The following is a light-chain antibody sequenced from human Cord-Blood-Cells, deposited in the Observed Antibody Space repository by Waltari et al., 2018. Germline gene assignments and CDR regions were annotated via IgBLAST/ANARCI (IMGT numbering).Light chain of an antibody. CDR2: GKN. CDR1: SLRSYY. Sequence: SSELTQDPAVSVALGQTVRITCQGDSLRSYYASWYQQKPGQAPVLVIYGKNNLPSGSPDRFAGSIAGNTAALTITGAQAEDEADYYCNSRDSSGNHLVFGGGTKLTVL. CDR3: NSRDSSGNHLV. J-gene: IGLJ3*02. V-gene: IGLV3-19*01.